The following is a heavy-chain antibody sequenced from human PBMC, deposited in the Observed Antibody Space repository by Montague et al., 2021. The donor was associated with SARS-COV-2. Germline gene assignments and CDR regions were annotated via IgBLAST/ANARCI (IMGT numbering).Heavy chain of an antibody. D-gene: IGHD2-21*01. CDR1: GTSITSYY. Sequence: SETLSLTCSVSGTSITSYYWNWIRQPPGKGLEWIGYISDSGSTNYSPSLKSRVSISVDTSENQFSLKLTSVTAADTAVYYCARRGGGEVFARFMYWYFDVWSRGSLVTVSS. CDR3: ARRGGGEVFARFMYWYFDV. J-gene: IGHJ2*01. CDR2: ISDSGST. V-gene: IGHV4-59*01.